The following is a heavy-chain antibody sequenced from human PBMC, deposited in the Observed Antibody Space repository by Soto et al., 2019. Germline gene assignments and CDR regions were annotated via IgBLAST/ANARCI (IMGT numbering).Heavy chain of an antibody. J-gene: IGHJ4*02. D-gene: IGHD5-18*01. CDR3: ARADPRTAMVRQIHGH. V-gene: IGHV1-69*14. CDR2: IIPIFGTA. CDR1: GGTFSSYA. Sequence: QVQLVQSGAEVKKPGSSVKVSCKASGGTFSSYAISWVRQAPGQGLEWMGGIIPIFGTANYAQKFQGRVTITADRSTSTAYMALSSLRSEDTAVYYCARADPRTAMVRQIHGHWGQGTLVTVSS.